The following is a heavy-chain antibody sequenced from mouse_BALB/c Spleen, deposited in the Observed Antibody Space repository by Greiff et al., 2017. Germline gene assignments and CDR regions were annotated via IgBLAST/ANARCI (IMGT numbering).Heavy chain of an antibody. J-gene: IGHJ4*01. CDR2: INPYNGGT. CDR1: GYSFTGYT. CDR3: ARTATGYYAMDY. V-gene: IGHV1-18*01. D-gene: IGHD1-2*01. Sequence: EVKLMESGPELVKPGASMKISCKASGYSFTGYTMNWVKQSHGKNLEWIGLINPYNGGTSYNQKFKGKATLTVDKSSSTAYMELLSLTSEDSAVYYCARTATGYYAMDYWGQGTSVTVSS.